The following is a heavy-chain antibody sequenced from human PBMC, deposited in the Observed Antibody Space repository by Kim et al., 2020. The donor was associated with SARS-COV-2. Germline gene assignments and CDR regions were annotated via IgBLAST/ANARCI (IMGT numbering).Heavy chain of an antibody. Sequence: SETLSLTCTVSGGSISSSSYYWGWIRQPPGKGLEWIGSIYYSGSTYYNPSLKSRVTISVDTSKNQFSLKLSSVTAADTAVYYCARRGAWIQLWDNFDYWGQGTLVTVSS. J-gene: IGHJ4*02. CDR2: IYYSGST. CDR1: GGSISSSSYY. CDR3: ARRGAWIQLWDNFDY. D-gene: IGHD5-18*01. V-gene: IGHV4-39*01.